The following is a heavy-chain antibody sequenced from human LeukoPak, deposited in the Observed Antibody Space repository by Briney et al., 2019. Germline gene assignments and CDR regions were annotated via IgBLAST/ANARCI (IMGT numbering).Heavy chain of an antibody. V-gene: IGHV4-39*02. Sequence: SETLSLTCTVSGGSISSSSYYWGWIRQPPGKGLEWIGSIYYSGSTYYNPSLKSRVTISVDTSKNQFSLKLSSVTAADTAVYYCARDRSPSQHYDYVWGSYRPQPDAFDIWGQGTMVTVSS. CDR3: ARDRSPSQHYDYVWGSYRPQPDAFDI. D-gene: IGHD3-16*02. J-gene: IGHJ3*02. CDR1: GGSISSSSYY. CDR2: IYYSGST.